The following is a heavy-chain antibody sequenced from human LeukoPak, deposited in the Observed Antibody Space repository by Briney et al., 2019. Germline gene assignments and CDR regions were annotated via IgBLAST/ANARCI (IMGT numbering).Heavy chain of an antibody. CDR3: VRKRPNYVDS. Sequence: PGGSLRLSCAASGFTFSDYYMTXXRQTPGKGLEWVSFISSRGDPTFYADSVKGRFTMXXDNAKNSLYLQMNSLRAEDTAVYYCVRKRPNYVDSWGQGTLVTVSS. CDR1: GFTFSDYY. J-gene: IGHJ4*02. CDR2: ISSRGDPT. V-gene: IGHV3-11*04.